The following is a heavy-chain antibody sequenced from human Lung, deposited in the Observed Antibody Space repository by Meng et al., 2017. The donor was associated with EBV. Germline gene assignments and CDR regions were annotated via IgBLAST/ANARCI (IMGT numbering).Heavy chain of an antibody. CDR1: GGSISSSSYY. J-gene: IGHJ4*02. Sequence: HLQRPESAPGLVKPSETLSLTCTVSGGSISSSSYYWAWIRQPPGEGLEWIGSVVYSGPTYYTSSLKSRVSISVDTSKNQFSLKLSSVTAADTAVYYCARHHHSPTFDYWGQGTLVTVSS. CDR2: VVYSGPT. V-gene: IGHV4-39*01. D-gene: IGHD1-14*01. CDR3: ARHHHSPTFDY.